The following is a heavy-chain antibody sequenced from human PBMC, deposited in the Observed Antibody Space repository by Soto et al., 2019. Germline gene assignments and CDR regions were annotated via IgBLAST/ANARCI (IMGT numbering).Heavy chain of an antibody. V-gene: IGHV5-51*01. Sequence: PGESLKISCKGSGYNFTSNWGGWVRQTPGKGLEWMGIMYAGDSESRYSPSFQGQVTISADKSISTAYLQWSSLKASDTAMYYCARFNYYGSSGSAMPDYWGQGTVVTVSS. CDR1: GYNFTSNW. J-gene: IGHJ4*02. CDR2: MYAGDSES. D-gene: IGHD3-22*01. CDR3: ARFNYYGSSGSAMPDY.